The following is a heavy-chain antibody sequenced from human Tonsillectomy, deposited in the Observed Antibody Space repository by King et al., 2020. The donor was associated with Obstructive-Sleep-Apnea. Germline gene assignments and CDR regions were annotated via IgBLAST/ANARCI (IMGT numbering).Heavy chain of an antibody. V-gene: IGHV3-30*18. J-gene: IGHJ4*02. D-gene: IGHD3-22*01. CDR2: ISYDGSNK. Sequence: VQLVESGGGVVQPGRSLRLSCAASGFTFSSYGMHWVRQAPGKGLEWVAVISYDGSNKYYADSVKGRFTTSRDNSKNTLYLQMNSLRAEDTAVYYCAKDQRRRITMIVVVISLDYWGQGTLVTVSS. CDR3: AKDQRRRITMIVVVISLDY. CDR1: GFTFSSYG.